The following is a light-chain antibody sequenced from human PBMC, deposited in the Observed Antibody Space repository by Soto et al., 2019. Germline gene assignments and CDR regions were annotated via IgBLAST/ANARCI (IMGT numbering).Light chain of an antibody. J-gene: IGKJ2*01. CDR3: LHYSQYPFS. Sequence: DIQMTQSPSSLSASVGDTVTLTCRASHDIRYDIGWFQQKPGDAPQSLIYATSGVQSGVPSMFSRRGYGTEFTLTIRTLQAEDSATYLCLHYSQYPFSFGPGTKVEI. CDR1: HDIRYD. V-gene: IGKV1-17*01. CDR2: ATS.